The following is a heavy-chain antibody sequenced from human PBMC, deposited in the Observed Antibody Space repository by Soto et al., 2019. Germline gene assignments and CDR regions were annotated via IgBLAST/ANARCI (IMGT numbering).Heavy chain of an antibody. Sequence: QVLLVQSGGGVVQPGKSLRLSCAASGFRFRAYGIHWVRQAPGKGLEWVAAVSTDGSDRDYADTVKGRFTVYRDNSKDTAFLQMDSLRRHDTAVYYCAKVGIYSNYNYFDFWGQGTLVTVSS. J-gene: IGHJ4*02. V-gene: IGHV3-30*18. CDR1: GFRFRAYG. CDR3: AKVGIYSNYNYFDF. CDR2: VSTDGSDR. D-gene: IGHD4-4*01.